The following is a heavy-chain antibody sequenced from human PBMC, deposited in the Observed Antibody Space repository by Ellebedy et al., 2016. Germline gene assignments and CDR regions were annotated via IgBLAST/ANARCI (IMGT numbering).Heavy chain of an antibody. CDR2: IYYSGST. J-gene: IGHJ6*02. CDR3: ARRDCSGGSCYSYYYGMDV. CDR1: GGSISSYY. V-gene: IGHV4-59*08. D-gene: IGHD2-15*01. Sequence: SETLSLXCTVSGGSISSYYWSWIRQPPGKGLEWIGYIYYSGSTNYNPSLKSRVTISVDTSKNQFSLKLSSVTAADTAVYYCARRDCSGGSCYSYYYGMDVWGQGTTVTVSS.